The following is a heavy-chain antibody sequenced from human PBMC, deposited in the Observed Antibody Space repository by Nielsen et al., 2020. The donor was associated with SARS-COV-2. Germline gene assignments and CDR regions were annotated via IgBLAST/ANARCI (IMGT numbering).Heavy chain of an antibody. D-gene: IGHD3-3*01. CDR2: ISLTSTTT. CDR1: GFIFTDFS. V-gene: IGHV3-48*01. J-gene: IGHJ4*02. Sequence: GESLKISCAVSGFIFTDFSMNWVRQAPGTGLEWVSYISLTSTTTYYADSVKGRFTVSRDNAKMSLSLQMNNLGAEDTAVYYCVRDRTVFGEVIDLDWGQGALVTVSS. CDR3: VRDRTVFGEVIDLD.